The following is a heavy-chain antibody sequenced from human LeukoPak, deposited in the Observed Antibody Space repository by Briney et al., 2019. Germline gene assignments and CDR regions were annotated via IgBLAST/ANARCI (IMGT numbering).Heavy chain of an antibody. CDR2: IYYSGST. D-gene: IGHD3-22*01. CDR1: GGSISSSSYY. J-gene: IGHJ4*02. V-gene: IGHV4-39*01. Sequence: SETLSLTCTVSGGSISSSSYYWGWIRQPPGKGLEWIGSIYYSGSTYYSPSLKSRVTISVDTSKNQFSLKLSSVTAADTAVYYCARLGLSYYYDSSGYYSTHFDYWGQGTLVTVSS. CDR3: ARLGLSYYYDSSGYYSTHFDY.